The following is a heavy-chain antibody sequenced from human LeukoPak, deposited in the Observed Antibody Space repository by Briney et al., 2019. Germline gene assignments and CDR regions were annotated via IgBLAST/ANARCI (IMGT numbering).Heavy chain of an antibody. CDR3: ATVEF. CDR1: GFTFSRYN. V-gene: IGHV3-48*04. J-gene: IGHJ4*02. CDR2: ISISSTTI. Sequence: HTGGSLRLSCAASGFTFSRYNMNWVRQTPGRGLEWVSYISISSTTIYYADSVKGRFTISRGNAKNSLYLQMNSLRAEDTAVYYCATVEFWGQGTLVTVSS.